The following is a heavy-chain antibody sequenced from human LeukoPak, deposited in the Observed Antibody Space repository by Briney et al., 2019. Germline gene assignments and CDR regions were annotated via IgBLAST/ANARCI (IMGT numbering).Heavy chain of an antibody. CDR3: ARDSGSGNNDY. D-gene: IGHD1-26*01. Sequence: ASVKVSCKASGYTFTSYAIHWVRQAPGQGLEWMGWISAGNGNTKYSQSFQGRVTFISNTSATTAFMELSSLRSEDAAVYYCARDSGSGNNDYWGQGTLVTVSS. CDR1: GYTFTSYA. V-gene: IGHV1-3*01. CDR2: ISAGNGNT. J-gene: IGHJ4*02.